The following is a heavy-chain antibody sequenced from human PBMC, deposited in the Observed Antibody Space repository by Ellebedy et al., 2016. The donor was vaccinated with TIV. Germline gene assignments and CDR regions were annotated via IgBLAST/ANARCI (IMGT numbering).Heavy chain of an antibody. J-gene: IGHJ3*01. V-gene: IGHV3-7*01. D-gene: IGHD4-11*01. CDR1: GFTFNLYW. Sequence: ESLKISXEASGFTFNLYWMTWVRLAPGKGLDWVANINQDGSDKYYVDSVKGRFTISRGNTKNSLYLQMNSLRAEDTAVYYCARQFTAYSYGFDLWGRGTMVTVSS. CDR3: ARQFTAYSYGFDL. CDR2: INQDGSDK.